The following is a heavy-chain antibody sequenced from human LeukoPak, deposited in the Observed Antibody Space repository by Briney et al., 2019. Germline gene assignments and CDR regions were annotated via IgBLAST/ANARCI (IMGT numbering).Heavy chain of an antibody. J-gene: IGHJ4*02. Sequence: PGGSLRLSSSASGFSFSSYTMTWVRQAPGRGPEWVSISSGGGDTTFYTDSVKGRFTISRDNSKNTLYLQMNSLRVEDTAVYYCAKGLPYKSRAYYDRLFDEWGQGTLVTVSS. V-gene: IGHV3-23*01. CDR3: AKGLPYKSRAYYDRLFDE. CDR1: GFSFSSYT. CDR2: SSGGGDTT. D-gene: IGHD3-22*01.